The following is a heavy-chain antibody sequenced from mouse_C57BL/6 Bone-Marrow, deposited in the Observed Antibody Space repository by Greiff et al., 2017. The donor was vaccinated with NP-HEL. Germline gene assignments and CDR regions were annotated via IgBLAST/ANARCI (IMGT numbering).Heavy chain of an antibody. CDR1: GYTFTSYW. J-gene: IGHJ1*03. D-gene: IGHD1-1*01. Sequence: QVQLQQPGAELVRPGSSVKLSCKASGYTFTSYWMDWVKQRPGQGLEWIGNIYPSDSETHYNQKFKDKATLTVDKSSSTVYMQLSSLTSEDSAVDYCARRVKATVVATNWYFDVWGTGTTVTVSS. CDR3: ARRVKATVVATNWYFDV. CDR2: IYPSDSET. V-gene: IGHV1-61*01.